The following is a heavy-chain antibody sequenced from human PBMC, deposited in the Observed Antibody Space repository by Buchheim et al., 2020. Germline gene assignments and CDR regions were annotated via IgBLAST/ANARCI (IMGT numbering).Heavy chain of an antibody. D-gene: IGHD6-19*01. Sequence: EVHLLESGGGLVQPGGSLRLSCAASGFTFSTYAMSWVRQAPGKGLEWVSYISRSSSTIYYADSVKGRFTISRDTAKNSLYLQMNSLRDEDTAVYYCARDVRYSSGWYGFDYWGQGTL. CDR3: ARDVRYSSGWYGFDY. V-gene: IGHV3-48*02. CDR2: ISRSSSTI. J-gene: IGHJ4*02. CDR1: GFTFSTYA.